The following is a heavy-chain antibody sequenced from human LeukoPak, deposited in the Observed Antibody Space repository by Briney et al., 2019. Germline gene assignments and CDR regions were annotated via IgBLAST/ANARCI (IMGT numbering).Heavy chain of an antibody. D-gene: IGHD2-15*01. CDR1: GGSISSGDYY. Sequence: PSETLSLTCTVSGGSISSGDYYWSWIRQPPGKGLEWIGYIYYSGRTYYNPSLKSRIIISVDMSTNQFSLKLSSVTAADTAVYYCARGRYCSGGSCYDYWGQGTLVTVSS. CDR3: ARGRYCSGGSCYDY. CDR2: IYYSGRT. J-gene: IGHJ4*02. V-gene: IGHV4-30-4*02.